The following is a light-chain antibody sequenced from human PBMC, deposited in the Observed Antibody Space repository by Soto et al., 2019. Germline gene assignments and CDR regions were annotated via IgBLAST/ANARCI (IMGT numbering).Light chain of an antibody. CDR1: QDMAIY. CDR3: HHYTSWPRT. Sequence: PPSLSAYVGGRGSFTCRTSQDMAIYLAWYQQKPGEAPNLLIHTASTWHSGIPYRFSGSGSGTDFTLTIISLQAEDFAVYYCHHYTSWPRTFGQGTKVDI. CDR2: TAS. J-gene: IGKJ1*01. V-gene: IGKV1-9*01.